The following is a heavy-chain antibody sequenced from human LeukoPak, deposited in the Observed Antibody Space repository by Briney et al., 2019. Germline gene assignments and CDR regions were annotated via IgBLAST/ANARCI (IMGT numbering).Heavy chain of an antibody. D-gene: IGHD3-3*01. CDR3: ARDDGGSYYDFWSGYYFDY. CDR2: INPSGGST. Sequence: ASVTVSCKASGYTFTSYYMHWVRQAPGQGLEWMGIINPSGGSTSYAQKFQGRVTMTRDTSTSTVYMELSSLRSEDTAVYYCARDDGGSYYDFWSGYYFDYWGQGTLVTVSS. J-gene: IGHJ4*02. V-gene: IGHV1-46*01. CDR1: GYTFTSYY.